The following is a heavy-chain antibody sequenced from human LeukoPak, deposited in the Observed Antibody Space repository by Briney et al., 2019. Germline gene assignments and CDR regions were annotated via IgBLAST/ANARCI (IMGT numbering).Heavy chain of an antibody. J-gene: IGHJ4*02. CDR3: TTGAWSSGWFDY. CDR1: GFTFSNAW. Sequence: GGSLRLSCAASGFTFSNAWMSWVRQAPGKGLEWVGRIKSKTDGGTTDYAAPAKGRFTISRDDSKSTLYLQMNSLKTEDTAVYYCTTGAWSSGWFDYWGQGTLVTVSS. CDR2: IKSKTDGGTT. D-gene: IGHD6-19*01. V-gene: IGHV3-15*01.